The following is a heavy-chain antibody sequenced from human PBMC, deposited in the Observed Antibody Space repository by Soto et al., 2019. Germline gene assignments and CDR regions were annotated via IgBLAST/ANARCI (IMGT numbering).Heavy chain of an antibody. V-gene: IGHV1-69*01. CDR3: ARDGYYHGSASYYQTSTYYFDY. D-gene: IGHD3-10*01. J-gene: IGHJ4*02. CDR2: IIPIFGTA. Sequence: QVQLVQSGAEVKKPGSSVKVSCKASGGTFSSYAISWVRQAPGQGLEWMGGIIPIFGTANYAQKFQGRVTITADESTSTAYLELSSLRSEDTAMYYCARDGYYHGSASYYQTSTYYFDYWGQGTLVTLSS. CDR1: GGTFSSYA.